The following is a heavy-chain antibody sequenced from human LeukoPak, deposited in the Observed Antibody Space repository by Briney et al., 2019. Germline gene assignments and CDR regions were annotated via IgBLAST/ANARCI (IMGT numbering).Heavy chain of an antibody. Sequence: GGSLRLSCAASGFTFNSYAMHWVRQAPGKGLEWVAVIPYDGSIKYYADSVKGRFTISRDNSKNTLFLQMNSLRAEDTALYYCARPKASGWYYFDYWGQGTLVTVSS. D-gene: IGHD6-19*01. V-gene: IGHV3-30-3*01. CDR2: IPYDGSIK. CDR3: ARPKASGWYYFDY. J-gene: IGHJ4*02. CDR1: GFTFNSYA.